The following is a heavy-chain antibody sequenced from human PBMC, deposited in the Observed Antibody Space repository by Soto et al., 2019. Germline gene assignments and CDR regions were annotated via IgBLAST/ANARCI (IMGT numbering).Heavy chain of an antibody. Sequence: LRLSCAASGFTFSSYAMSWVRQAPGKGLEWVSAISGSGGSTYYADSVKGRFTISRDNSKNTLYLQMNSLRAEDTAVYYCAKDRNYYDSSGYYYVFDYWGQGTLVTVSS. J-gene: IGHJ4*02. D-gene: IGHD3-22*01. CDR3: AKDRNYYDSSGYYYVFDY. V-gene: IGHV3-23*01. CDR1: GFTFSSYA. CDR2: ISGSGGST.